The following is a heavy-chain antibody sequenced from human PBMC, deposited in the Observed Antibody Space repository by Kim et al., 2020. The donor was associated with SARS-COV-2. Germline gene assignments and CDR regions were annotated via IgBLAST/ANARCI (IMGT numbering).Heavy chain of an antibody. CDR2: IYDTGRT. D-gene: IGHD2-2*02. J-gene: IGHJ3*02. Sequence: SETLSLTCTVSNGSISSNYWSWIRQPRQRGLEWIGYIYDTGRTIYNPSVKSRVTILVDTSRNQISLRLSSVTAADTAIYYCARVTQYTNYAFDIWGQGT. CDR3: ARVTQYTNYAFDI. CDR1: NGSISSNY. V-gene: IGHV4-59*01.